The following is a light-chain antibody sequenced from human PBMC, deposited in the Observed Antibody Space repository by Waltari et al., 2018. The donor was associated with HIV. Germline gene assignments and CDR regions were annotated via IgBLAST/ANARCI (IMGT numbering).Light chain of an antibody. J-gene: IGLJ2*01. Sequence: SYMLTQLPSVSVAPGETARITCEGDNIGSRSVQWYQQKAGQAPVLVIYYDIDRPSGVPERFSGSNSDNTATLTISRVEAGDEADYYGQVWDGDSNHVVFGGGTKLTVL. CDR3: QVWDGDSNHVV. CDR1: NIGSRS. CDR2: YDI. V-gene: IGLV3-21*04.